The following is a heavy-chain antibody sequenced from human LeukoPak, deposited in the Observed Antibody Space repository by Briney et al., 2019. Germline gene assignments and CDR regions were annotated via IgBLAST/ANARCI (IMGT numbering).Heavy chain of an antibody. D-gene: IGHD2-21*02. CDR3: ARDWYHAFDF. V-gene: IGHV3-15*07. CDR1: GFTFSSYA. J-gene: IGHJ3*01. Sequence: GRSLRLSCAASGFTFSSYAMHWVRQAPGKGLEWVGRIKSKTAGGTTDYAAPVKGRFTISRDDSKNMVHLQLNSLETEDTGVYYCARDWYHAFDFWGQGTMVTVSS. CDR2: IKSKTAGGTT.